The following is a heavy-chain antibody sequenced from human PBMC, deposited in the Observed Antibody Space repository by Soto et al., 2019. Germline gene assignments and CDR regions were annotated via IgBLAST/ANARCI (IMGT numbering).Heavy chain of an antibody. CDR3: ARAGWYCSGGSCFPLGYFDY. CDR1: GGTFSSYA. J-gene: IGHJ4*02. Sequence: QVQLVQSGAEVKKPGSSVKVSCKASGGTFSSYAISWVRQAPGQGLEWMGGIIPIFGTANYAQKFQGRVTITADESTSTAYMELSSLRSEDTAVYYCARAGWYCSGGSCFPLGYFDYWGQGTLVTVSS. D-gene: IGHD2-15*01. V-gene: IGHV1-69*12. CDR2: IIPIFGTA.